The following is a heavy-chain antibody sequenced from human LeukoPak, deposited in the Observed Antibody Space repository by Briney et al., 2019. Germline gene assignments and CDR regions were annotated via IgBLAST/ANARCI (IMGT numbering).Heavy chain of an antibody. Sequence: GGSLRLSCAASGFTFSSYAMSWVRQAPGKGLEWVSAISGTGGSTYFANSVKGRFTISRDNSKNTLYLQMNSLRAEDTAVYYCAKETWATNFYSLVDPWGQGTLVTVSS. CDR2: ISGTGGST. CDR1: GFTFSSYA. J-gene: IGHJ5*02. V-gene: IGHV3-23*01. D-gene: IGHD4-11*01. CDR3: AKETWATNFYSLVDP.